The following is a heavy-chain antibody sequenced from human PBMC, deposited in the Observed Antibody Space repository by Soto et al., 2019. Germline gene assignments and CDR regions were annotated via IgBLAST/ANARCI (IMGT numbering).Heavy chain of an antibody. V-gene: IGHV4-59*01. CDR2: IYYSGST. J-gene: IGHJ4*02. D-gene: IGHD6-13*01. CDR3: ARVRSSSWYVKYFDY. CDR1: GGSISSYY. Sequence: SETLSLTCTVSGGSISSYYWSWIRQPPGKGLEWIGYIYYSGSTNYNPSLKSRVTISVDTSKNQFSLKLSSVTAADTVVYYCARVRSSSWYVKYFDYWGQGTLVTVSS.